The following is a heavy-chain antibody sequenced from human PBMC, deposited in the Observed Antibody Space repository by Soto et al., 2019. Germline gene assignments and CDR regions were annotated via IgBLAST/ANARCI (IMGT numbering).Heavy chain of an antibody. CDR3: ARDSGYSSGWGSNYYYGMDV. D-gene: IGHD6-19*01. CDR2: IYTSGST. Sequence: ASETLSLTCTVSGGSISSYYWSWIRQPAGKGLEWIGRIYTSGSTNYNPSLKSRVTMSVDTSKNQFSLKLSSVTAADTAVYYCARDSGYSSGWGSNYYYGMDVWGQGTTVTVSS. V-gene: IGHV4-4*07. CDR1: GGSISSYY. J-gene: IGHJ6*02.